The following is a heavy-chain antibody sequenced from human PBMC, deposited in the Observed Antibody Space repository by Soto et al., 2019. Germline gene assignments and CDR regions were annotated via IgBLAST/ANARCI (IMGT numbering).Heavy chain of an antibody. D-gene: IGHD3-22*01. CDR1: GFPFSSYA. CDR3: AKNEPPHYDSSGSGYYYYYYMDV. V-gene: IGHV3-23*01. J-gene: IGHJ6*03. CDR2: ISGSGGST. Sequence: PGGSLRLSCASSGFPFSSYAMSWVRQAPGKGLEWVSAISGSGGSTYYADSVKGRFTISRDNSKNTLYLQMNSLGAEDTAVYYCAKNEPPHYDSSGSGYYYYYYMDVWGKGTTVTVSS.